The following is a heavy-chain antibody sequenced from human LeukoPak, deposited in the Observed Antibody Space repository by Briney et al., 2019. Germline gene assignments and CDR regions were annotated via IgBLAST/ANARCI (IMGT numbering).Heavy chain of an antibody. D-gene: IGHD2-8*02. CDR3: VREESGGYFDY. V-gene: IGHV1-46*01. CDR2: IAPSVDTT. J-gene: IGHJ4*02. CDR1: GFTFTNYL. Sequence: ASVKVSCKSFGFTFTNYLLHWVRQAPGQGLEWVGRIAPSVDTTNYAQKFRGRVTMTRDTSTSTVFMELSSLRSDDTAIYYCVREESGGYFDYWGQGTLVTVSS.